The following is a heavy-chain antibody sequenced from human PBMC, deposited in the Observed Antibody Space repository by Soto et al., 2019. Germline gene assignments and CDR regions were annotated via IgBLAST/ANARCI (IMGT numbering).Heavy chain of an antibody. CDR1: GFIFNNYA. V-gene: IGHV3-23*01. J-gene: IGHJ4*02. Sequence: EVRLLESGGGLVHPGGSLRLSCAASGFIFNNYAMTWVRQAPGKGLEWVTAIGGSGRDPYYADSVKGRFTISRDNSKNTLYLRMSSLRAEDTAVYYCTRDGSADYWGQGTLVTVSS. CDR3: TRDGSADY. CDR2: IGGSGRDP. D-gene: IGHD1-26*01.